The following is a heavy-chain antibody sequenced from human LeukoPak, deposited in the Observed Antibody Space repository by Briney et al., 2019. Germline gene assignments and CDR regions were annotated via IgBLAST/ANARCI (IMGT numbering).Heavy chain of an antibody. V-gene: IGHV1-2*02. CDR2: NKPNSGDT. J-gene: IGHJ4*02. D-gene: IGHD2-2*01. CDR3: ARYCTTATCSEGDVY. CDR1: GYTLSGYY. Sequence: ASVKVSCKASGYTLSGYYIHWVRQAPGQGLEWMGWNKPNSGDTRYAQKFQDRVTMTRDTSISTVYMELSGLRSDDTAVYYCARYCTTATCSEGDVYWGQGTLVTVSS.